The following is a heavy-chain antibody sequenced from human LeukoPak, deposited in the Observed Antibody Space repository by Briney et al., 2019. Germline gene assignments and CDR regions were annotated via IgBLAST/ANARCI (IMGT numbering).Heavy chain of an antibody. CDR3: AKGTYYDFWSGYFNWFDP. V-gene: IGHV3-23*01. D-gene: IGHD3-3*01. CDR2: ISGSGGST. Sequence: GGSLRLSCAASGLTFSSYAMSWVRQAPGKGLEWVSAISGSGGSTYYADSVKGRFTISRDNSKNTLYLQMNSLRAEDTAVYYCAKGTYYDFWSGYFNWFDPWGQGTLVTVSS. CDR1: GLTFSSYA. J-gene: IGHJ5*02.